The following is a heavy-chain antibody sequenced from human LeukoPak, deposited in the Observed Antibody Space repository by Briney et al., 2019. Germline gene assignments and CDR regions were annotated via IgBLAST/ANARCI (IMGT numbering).Heavy chain of an antibody. CDR3: AWIISATGTGGYYFNY. CDR1: GGSISSYY. Sequence: KPSETLSLTCTISGGSISSYYWSWIRQSPGKGLEWIGYIYNSGSTNYNPSLKSRIAISIDTSKNQFSLKVRSVTAEDTAVYYCAWIISATGTGGYYFNYWGQGTLVTVSS. CDR2: IYNSGST. V-gene: IGHV4-4*08. D-gene: IGHD6-13*01. J-gene: IGHJ4*02.